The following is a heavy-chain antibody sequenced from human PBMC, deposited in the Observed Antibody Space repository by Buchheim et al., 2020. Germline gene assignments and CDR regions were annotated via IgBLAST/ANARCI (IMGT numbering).Heavy chain of an antibody. D-gene: IGHD1-1*01. V-gene: IGHV3-23*01. Sequence: EVQLLESGGGLVQPGGSLRLSCVASGFTFSKHDMNWVRQAPGKGPQWVSGITIGGDTYYADSVKGRVTISRDNSKDPPYLQMNSLRAEDTAIYYCANLQLPSNWGQGTL. CDR1: GFTFSKHD. J-gene: IGHJ4*02. CDR2: ITIGGDT. CDR3: ANLQLPSN.